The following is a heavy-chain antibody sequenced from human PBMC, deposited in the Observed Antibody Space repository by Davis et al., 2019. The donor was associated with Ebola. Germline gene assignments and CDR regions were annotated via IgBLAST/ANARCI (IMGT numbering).Heavy chain of an antibody. CDR3: ARAGYNSGWGIDS. CDR2: ISGSGGST. Sequence: GESLKISCAASGFTFDDYTMHWVRQAPGKGLEWVSAISGSGGSTYYADSVKGRFTISRDNSKSTLHLQMNSLRADDTAVYFCARAGYNSGWGIDSWGQGTLVTVSS. V-gene: IGHV3-23*01. J-gene: IGHJ4*02. CDR1: GFTFDDYT. D-gene: IGHD6-19*01.